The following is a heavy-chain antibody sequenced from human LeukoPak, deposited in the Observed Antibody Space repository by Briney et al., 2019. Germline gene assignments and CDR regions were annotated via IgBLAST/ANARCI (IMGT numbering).Heavy chain of an antibody. D-gene: IGHD5-18*01. CDR1: GYTVTSYG. CDR3: ARVPILYSSVYYFDY. V-gene: IGHV1-18*01. CDR2: ISAYNGNT. J-gene: IGHJ4*02. Sequence: ASVKVSCKASGYTVTSYGISWVRQAPGHGLEWMGWISAYNGNTNYAQKLQGRVTMTTDTSTSTAYMELRSLRSDDTAVYYCARVPILYSSVYYFDYWGQGTLVTVSS.